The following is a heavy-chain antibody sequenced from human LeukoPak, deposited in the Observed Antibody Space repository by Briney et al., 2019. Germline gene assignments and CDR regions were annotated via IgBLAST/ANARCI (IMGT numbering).Heavy chain of an antibody. CDR3: ARDIVVVPAATHGLQGDYYYGMDV. CDR2: IYPGDSDT. V-gene: IGHV5-51*01. J-gene: IGHJ6*02. CDR1: GYSFTSYW. Sequence: GESLKISCKGSGYSFTSYWIGWVRQMPGKGLEWMGIIYPGDSDTRYSPSFQGQVTISADKSISTAYLQWSSLKASDTAMYYCARDIVVVPAATHGLQGDYYYGMDVWGQGTTVTVSS. D-gene: IGHD2-2*01.